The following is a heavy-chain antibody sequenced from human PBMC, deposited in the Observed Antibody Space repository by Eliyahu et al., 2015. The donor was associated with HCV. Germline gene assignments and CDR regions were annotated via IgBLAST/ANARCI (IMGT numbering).Heavy chain of an antibody. CDR1: GFXFSNYG. CDR2: ISYDGSNE. D-gene: IGHD6-13*01. Sequence: QVHLVEXGGGVVQPGRSLRLSCAASGFXFSNYGMHWVRQAPGKGLEWVALISYDGSNEYYADSVKGRFTISRDNSKNTLYLQMSSLRAEDTAVYYCALIAADGDDDFDIWGQGTMVAVSS. CDR3: ALIAADGDDDFDI. J-gene: IGHJ3*02. V-gene: IGHV3-30*03.